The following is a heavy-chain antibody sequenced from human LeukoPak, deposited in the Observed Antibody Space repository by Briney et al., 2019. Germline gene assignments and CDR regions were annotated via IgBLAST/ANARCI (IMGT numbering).Heavy chain of an antibody. V-gene: IGHV3-7*01. CDR2: IKPDGGEK. CDR3: ARTHYDDGSAYRSLDY. Sequence: GGSLRLSCAASGFTFSNYWMTWVRQAPGKGLEWVANIKPDGGEKYSVDSVEGRFTISRDNAKNSLYMQMNSLRAEDTALYYCARTHYDDGSAYRSLDYWGQGTLVTVFS. J-gene: IGHJ4*02. CDR1: GFTFSNYW. D-gene: IGHD3-22*01.